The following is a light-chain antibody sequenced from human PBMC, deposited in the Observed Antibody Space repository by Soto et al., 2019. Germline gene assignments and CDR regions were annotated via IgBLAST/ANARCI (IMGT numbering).Light chain of an antibody. J-gene: IGLJ1*01. CDR2: EVS. V-gene: IGLV2-14*01. Sequence: QSALTQPASVSGSPGQSITISCTGTSSDVGGYEFVSWYQQHPGKAPKLMIYEVSNRPSGVSSRFSGSKSGNTASLTISGLQAEDEADYYCGSYTGSIYVFGTGTKVTVL. CDR3: GSYTGSIYV. CDR1: SSDVGGYEF.